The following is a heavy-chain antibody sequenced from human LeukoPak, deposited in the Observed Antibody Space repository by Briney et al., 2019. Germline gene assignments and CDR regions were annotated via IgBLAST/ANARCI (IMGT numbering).Heavy chain of an antibody. CDR3: AKTYAYGALYY. J-gene: IGHJ4*01. V-gene: IGHV3-30*02. D-gene: IGHD3-10*01. CDR2: IRYDGSNK. Sequence: GGSLRLSCAASGFTFSSYGMHWVRQAPGKGLEWVAFIRYDGSNKYYADSVKGRFTISRDNSKNTLYLQMTLLRAEDTAVYYCAKTYAYGALYYSGHGTPGTVSS. CDR1: GFTFSSYG.